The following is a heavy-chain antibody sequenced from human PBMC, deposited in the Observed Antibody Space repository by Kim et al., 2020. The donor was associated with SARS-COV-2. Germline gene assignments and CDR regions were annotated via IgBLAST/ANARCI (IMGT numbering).Heavy chain of an antibody. Sequence: ASVKVSCKVSGYTLTELSMHWVRQAPGKGLEWMGVFDPEDGETIYAQKFQGRVTMTEDTSTDTAYMELSSLRSEDAAVYYCATASNYDIFTGYSHPPDYWGPGAPVTVSS. CDR3: ATASNYDIFTGYSHPPDY. D-gene: IGHD3-9*01. CDR1: GYTLTELS. J-gene: IGHJ4*02. CDR2: FDPEDGET. V-gene: IGHV1-24*01.